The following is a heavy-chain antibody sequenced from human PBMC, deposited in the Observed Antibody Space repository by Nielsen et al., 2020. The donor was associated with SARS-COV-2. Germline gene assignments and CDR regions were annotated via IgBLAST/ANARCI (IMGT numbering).Heavy chain of an antibody. J-gene: IGHJ4*02. D-gene: IGHD6-19*01. Sequence: GESLKISCAAPGFIFGDSYMSWIRQDPGKGLEWISYISSTGTYTTNVDSVKGRFTISRENAKRSLYLQMNSLRAEDTAVYYCARDWSVAGHFDSWGQGTLVTVSS. CDR2: ISSTGTYT. CDR1: GFIFGDSY. CDR3: ARDWSVAGHFDS. V-gene: IGHV3-11*05.